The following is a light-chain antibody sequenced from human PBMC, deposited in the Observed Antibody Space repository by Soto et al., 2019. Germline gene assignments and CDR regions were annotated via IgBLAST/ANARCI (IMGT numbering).Light chain of an antibody. Sequence: DIQMTQFPSTLSASVGDRVTITCRASQTTNTWLAWYQQKPGTAPKLLIYDASSLEGGVPSRFSASGSGTEFTLTISSLQPDDLATYYCQQYISYPYNVGQGTKVEIK. V-gene: IGKV1-5*01. J-gene: IGKJ2*01. CDR1: QTTNTW. CDR2: DAS. CDR3: QQYISYPYN.